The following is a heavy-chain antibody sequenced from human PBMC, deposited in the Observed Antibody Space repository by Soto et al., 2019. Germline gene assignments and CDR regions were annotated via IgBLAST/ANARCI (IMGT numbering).Heavy chain of an antibody. CDR3: ARQWSGWFDP. D-gene: IGHD3-3*01. V-gene: IGHV1-69*13. Sequence: ASVKVSCKASGGTFSSYAISWVRQAPGQGLEWMGGIIPIFGTANYAQKFQGRVTITADESTSTAYMELSSLRSGDTAVYYCARQWSGWFDPWGQGTLVTVSS. J-gene: IGHJ5*02. CDR2: IIPIFGTA. CDR1: GGTFSSYA.